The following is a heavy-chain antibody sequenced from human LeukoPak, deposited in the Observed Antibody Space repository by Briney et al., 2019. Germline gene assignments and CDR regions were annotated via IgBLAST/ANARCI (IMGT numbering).Heavy chain of an antibody. D-gene: IGHD3-10*01. CDR1: GYTITDYY. CDR3: ARAHYLRLYFFDY. V-gene: IGHV1-2*02. CDR2: INPNSGGT. Sequence: ASVQVSCKASGYTITDYYIHWVRQAPGQGLEWMGWINPNSGGTNYAQKFEGRVTMTTDTSINTGYVELSSLTSDDTAVYFCARAHYLRLYFFDYWGQGTLVTVSS. J-gene: IGHJ4*02.